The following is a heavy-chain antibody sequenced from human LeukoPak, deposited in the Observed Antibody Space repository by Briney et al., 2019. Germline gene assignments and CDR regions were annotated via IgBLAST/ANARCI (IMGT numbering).Heavy chain of an antibody. Sequence: GASVKVSCKASGGTFSSYAISWVRQAPGQGLEWMGRIIPILGIANYAQKFQGRVTITADKSTSTAYMELSSLRSEDTAVYYCAREVLRFLEWSEYNWFDPWGQGTLATVSS. CDR3: AREVLRFLEWSEYNWFDP. CDR2: IIPILGIA. CDR1: GGTFSSYA. V-gene: IGHV1-69*04. D-gene: IGHD3-3*01. J-gene: IGHJ5*02.